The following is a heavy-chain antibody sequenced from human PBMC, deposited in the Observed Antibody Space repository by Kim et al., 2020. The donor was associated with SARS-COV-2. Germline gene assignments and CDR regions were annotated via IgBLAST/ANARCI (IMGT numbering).Heavy chain of an antibody. CDR2: IYYSGST. D-gene: IGHD2-15*01. J-gene: IGHJ2*01. V-gene: IGHV4-31*03. CDR3: ARVRTPYWYFDL. CDR1: GGSISSSSYY. Sequence: SETLSLTCTVSGGSISSSSYYWSWIRQPPGKGLEWIGYIYYSGSTYYNPSLKSRVTISVDTSKNQFSLKLSSVTAADTAVYYCARVRTPYWYFDLWGRGTLVTVSS.